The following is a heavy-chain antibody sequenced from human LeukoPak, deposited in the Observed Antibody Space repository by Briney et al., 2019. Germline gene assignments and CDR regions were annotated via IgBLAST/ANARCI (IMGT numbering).Heavy chain of an antibody. Sequence: PSETLSLTCTVSGGSISSYYWSWIRQPAGKGLEWIGRIYTSGSTNYNPSLKSRVTMSVDTSKNQFSLKLSSVTAADTAVYYCARQPGIAAAGPHTFYYYYGMDVWGQGTTVTVSS. CDR2: IYTSGST. V-gene: IGHV4-4*07. J-gene: IGHJ6*02. CDR3: ARQPGIAAAGPHTFYYYYGMDV. CDR1: GGSISSYY. D-gene: IGHD6-13*01.